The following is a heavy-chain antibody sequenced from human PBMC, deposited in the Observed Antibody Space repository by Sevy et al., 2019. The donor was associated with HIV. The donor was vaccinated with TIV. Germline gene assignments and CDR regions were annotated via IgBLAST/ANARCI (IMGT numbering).Heavy chain of an antibody. Sequence: GGSLRLSCAASGFTFSSYGMHWVRQAPGKGLEWVAVIWYDGSNKYYADSVKGRFTISRDNSKNTLYLQMNSLRVEDTAAYYCARDRAPNYYDSCLIGIYYGMDVCGQVTTVTVSS. D-gene: IGHD3-22*01. CDR3: ARDRAPNYYDSCLIGIYYGMDV. J-gene: IGHJ6*02. CDR1: GFTFSSYG. V-gene: IGHV3-33*01. CDR2: IWYDGSNK.